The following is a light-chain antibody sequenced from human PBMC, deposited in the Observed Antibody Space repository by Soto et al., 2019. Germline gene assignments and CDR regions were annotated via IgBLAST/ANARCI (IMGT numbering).Light chain of an antibody. Sequence: QSALTQAASGSGSPGQSITISCTGTSSDVGGYDHVSWYQQHPGKAPKLMIYDVSSRPSGVSNRFSGSKSGNTASLTISGLQVEDEADYYCSSYTSSSTIFGGGTKLTVL. CDR3: SSYTSSSTI. J-gene: IGLJ2*01. CDR1: SSDVGGYDH. CDR2: DVS. V-gene: IGLV2-14*01.